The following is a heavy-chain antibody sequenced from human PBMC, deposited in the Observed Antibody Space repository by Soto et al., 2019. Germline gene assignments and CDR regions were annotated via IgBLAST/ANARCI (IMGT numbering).Heavy chain of an antibody. CDR2: IDPSDSDI. J-gene: IGHJ4*01. CDR3: ARSFCSNSAY. CDR1: VNMVGRSR. V-gene: IGHV5-51*07. Sequence: GESQQRSDKGCVNMVGRSRSASLHQIPGKGLEWMGIIDPSDSDIRYSPSFQGQVTISADKSISTAYLQWSSLKASDTAIYDCARSFCSNSAYWGHGTPVTVSS. D-gene: IGHD3-3*01.